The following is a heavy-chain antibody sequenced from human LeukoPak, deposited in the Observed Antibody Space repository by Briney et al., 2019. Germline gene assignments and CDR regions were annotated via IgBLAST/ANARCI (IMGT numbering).Heavy chain of an antibody. CDR1: GGSISSYY. V-gene: IGHV4-59*01. CDR2: IYYSGST. J-gene: IGHJ4*02. Sequence: SETLSLTCTVSGGSISSYYWSWIRQPPGKGLEWIGYIYYSGSTNYNPSLKSRVTISVDTSKNQFSLKLSSVTAADTAVYYCARDREVERGYSYLRGGIAYWGQGTLVTVSP. CDR3: ARDREVERGYSYLRGGIAY. D-gene: IGHD5-18*01.